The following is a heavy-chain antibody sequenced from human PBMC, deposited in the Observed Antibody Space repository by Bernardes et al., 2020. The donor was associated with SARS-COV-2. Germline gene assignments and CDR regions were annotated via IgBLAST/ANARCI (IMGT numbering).Heavy chain of an antibody. D-gene: IGHD2-15*01. CDR1: GGSISRYY. CDR3: ARHRSVAATHGMDV. V-gene: IGHV4-59*08. CDR2: IYYSGDT. Sequence: SETLSLTCTVSGGSISRYYWSWIRQPPGKGLEWIGYIYYSGDTDYNPSLKSRVTISVDTSKDQFSLRLTSVTAADTAVYYCARHRSVAATHGMDVWGQGTTVTVSS. J-gene: IGHJ6*02.